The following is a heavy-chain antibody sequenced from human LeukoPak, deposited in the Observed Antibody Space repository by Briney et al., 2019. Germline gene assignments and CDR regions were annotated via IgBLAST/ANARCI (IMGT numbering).Heavy chain of an antibody. Sequence: ASVTVSCTASGGTFSSYAISWVRQAPGQGLEWTGGIIPIFGTANYAQKFQGRVTITADESTSTAYMELSSLRSEDTAVYYCARGDQGMGYWGQGTLVTVSS. CDR3: ARGDQGMGY. CDR1: GGTFSSYA. D-gene: IGHD6-13*01. J-gene: IGHJ4*02. CDR2: IIPIFGTA. V-gene: IGHV1-69*13.